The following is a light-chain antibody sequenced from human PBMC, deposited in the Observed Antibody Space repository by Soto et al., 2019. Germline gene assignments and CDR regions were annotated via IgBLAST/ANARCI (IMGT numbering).Light chain of an antibody. CDR3: QQSFTIPYT. J-gene: IGKJ2*01. V-gene: IGKV1-39*01. CDR2: SAP. CDR1: QNIRNY. Sequence: DIQMTQSPSSLSASVGDRVTITCRASQNIRNYLNWYQQKPGKAPNLLIHSAPTLRSGVPSRFSGSGSGTDFSLTISSLQPEDFASYHCQQSFTIPYTFGQGTNVAIK.